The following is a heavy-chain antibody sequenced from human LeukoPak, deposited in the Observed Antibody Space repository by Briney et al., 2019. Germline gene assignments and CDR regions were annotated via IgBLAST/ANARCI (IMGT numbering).Heavy chain of an antibody. J-gene: IGHJ3*02. CDR3: AREFSGYAFDI. D-gene: IGHD5-12*01. V-gene: IGHV3-33*01. CDR2: IWYDGSKK. CDR1: GFTFSSNG. Sequence: GGSLRLSCAASGFTFSSNGMHWVRQAPGKGLEWVAVIWYDGSKKYYADSVKGRFTISRDNSKNTLYLQMNSLRAEDMAVYYCAREFSGYAFDIWGQGTMVTVSS.